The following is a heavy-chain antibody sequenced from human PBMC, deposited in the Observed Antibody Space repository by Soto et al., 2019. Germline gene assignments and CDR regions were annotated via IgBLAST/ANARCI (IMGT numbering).Heavy chain of an antibody. CDR2: VDPTGSRT. D-gene: IGHD2-15*01. V-gene: IGHV1-46*01. CDR3: ARDSTTMVTGFDN. CDR1: GYIFAHYF. Sequence: ASVKVSCKSSGYIFAHYFIYCVRQAIGQGLEWMAIVDPTGSRTSHAHKFQGRVTLTRDASTGTVYLELNRLTSEDTALYYCARDSTTMVTGFDNWGRGTLVNVSS. J-gene: IGHJ4*02.